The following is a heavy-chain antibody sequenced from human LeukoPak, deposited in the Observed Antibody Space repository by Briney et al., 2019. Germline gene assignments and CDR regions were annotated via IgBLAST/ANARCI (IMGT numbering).Heavy chain of an antibody. J-gene: IGHJ4*02. V-gene: IGHV3-21*01. CDR2: ISSSSSYI. CDR3: ARDGGSYYGDY. D-gene: IGHD1-26*01. Sequence: GGSLRLSCAASGFTFSSYSMNWVRQAPGKGLEWVSSISSSSSYIYYADPVKGRFTISRDNAKNSLYLQMNSLRAEDTAVYYCARDGGSYYGDYWGQGTLVTVSS. CDR1: GFTFSSYS.